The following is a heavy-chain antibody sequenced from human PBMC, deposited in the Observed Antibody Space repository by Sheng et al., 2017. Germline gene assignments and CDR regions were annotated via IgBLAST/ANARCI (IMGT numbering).Heavy chain of an antibody. J-gene: IGHJ3*02. CDR3: AHGRYCGGAKGCAFDI. V-gene: IGHV2-5*02. D-gene: IGHD2-21*01. Sequence: QITLKESGPTLVKPTQTLTLTCTFSGFSLSTSGVGVGWIRQPPGKALEWLALIYWDDDKRYSPSLKSRLTITKDTSKNQVVLTMTNMDPVDTATYYCAHGRYCGGAKGCAFDIWGQGTMVTVSS. CDR1: GFSLSTSGVG. CDR2: IYWDDDK.